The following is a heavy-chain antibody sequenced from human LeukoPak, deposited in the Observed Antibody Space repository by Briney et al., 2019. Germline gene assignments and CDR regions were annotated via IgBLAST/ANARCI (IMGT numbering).Heavy chain of an antibody. CDR2: VYSSGST. D-gene: IGHD3/OR15-3a*01. Sequence: SETLSLTCTVSGGSVSSGSYYWSWSRQPAGKGLEWLGRVYSSGSTKYNPSLESRVTMSVDTSKNQFSLKLNFVTAADTAVYYCARVGSGYDFFDYWGQGTLVTVSS. CDR1: GGSVSSGSYY. V-gene: IGHV4-61*10. CDR3: ARVGSGYDFFDY. J-gene: IGHJ4*02.